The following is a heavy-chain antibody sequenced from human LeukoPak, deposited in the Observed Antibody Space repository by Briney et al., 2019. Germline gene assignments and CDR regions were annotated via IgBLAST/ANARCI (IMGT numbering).Heavy chain of an antibody. V-gene: IGHV4-38-2*02. CDR1: GYSISSGYY. D-gene: IGHD6-19*01. J-gene: IGHJ3*02. CDR3: ARDIPAGIAVAGDAFDI. CDR2: IYHSGST. Sequence: SETLSLTCAVSGYSISSGYYWGWIRQPPGKGLEWIGSIYHSGSTYYNPSLKSRVTISVDTSKNQFSLKLSSVAAADTAVYYCARDIPAGIAVAGDAFDIWGQGTMVTVSS.